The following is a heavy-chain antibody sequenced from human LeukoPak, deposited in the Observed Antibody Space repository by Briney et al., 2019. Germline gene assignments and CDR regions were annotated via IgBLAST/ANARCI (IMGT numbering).Heavy chain of an antibody. CDR2: IYYSGST. D-gene: IGHD6-19*01. CDR1: GGSISSDH. J-gene: IGHJ4*02. CDR3: ARGYSSGLYFDY. V-gene: IGHV4-59*01. Sequence: SSETLSLTCSVSGGSISSDHWNWIRQTPGKGLEWIGFIYYSGSTNYNPSLKSRVTISVDTSKNQFSLKLSSVTAADTAVYYCARGYSSGLYFDYWGQGTLVTVSS.